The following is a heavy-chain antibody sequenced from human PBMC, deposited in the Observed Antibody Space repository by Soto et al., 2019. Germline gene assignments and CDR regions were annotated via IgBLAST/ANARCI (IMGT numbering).Heavy chain of an antibody. CDR3: AKDHTTGPSFYSYMDV. D-gene: IGHD1-1*01. CDR2: ISDDGDDE. CDR1: GFTFSNYG. J-gene: IGHJ6*03. V-gene: IGHV3-30*18. Sequence: QAQMVESGGGVVQPGRSLRLSCTVSGFTFSNYGMHWVRQAPGKGLEWVAVISDDGDDEYSAESVKGRFTISRDNLKNTLYLQMIGLRPEDTAVYYCAKDHTTGPSFYSYMDVWGTGTTVTVAS.